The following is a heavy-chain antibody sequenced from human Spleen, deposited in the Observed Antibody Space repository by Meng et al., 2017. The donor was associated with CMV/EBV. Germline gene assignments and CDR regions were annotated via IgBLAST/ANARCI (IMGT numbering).Heavy chain of an antibody. CDR1: GSTFTGYH. Sequence: ASVKVSCKASGSTFTGYHIHWVRQAPGQGPEWMGWINPSSGGTNYAQKFQGRVTMTRDTSINTVYMELRRLRSDDTAVYYCARVGHGVGYRFDSWGQGTLVTVSS. J-gene: IGHJ4*02. D-gene: IGHD2-8*01. CDR3: ARVGHGVGYRFDS. V-gene: IGHV1-2*02. CDR2: INPSSGGT.